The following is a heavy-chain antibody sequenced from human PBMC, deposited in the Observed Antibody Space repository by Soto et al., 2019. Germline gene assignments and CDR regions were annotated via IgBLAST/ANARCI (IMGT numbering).Heavy chain of an antibody. CDR1: GFTFSSYA. V-gene: IGHV3-23*01. Sequence: LRLSCAASGFTFSSYAMSWVRRAPGKGLEWVSAISGSGGSTYYADSVKGRFTISRDNSKNTLYLQMNSLRAEDTAVYYCAKVERITMIWGGLDIWGQGTMVTVSS. J-gene: IGHJ3*02. CDR2: ISGSGGST. D-gene: IGHD3-10*01. CDR3: AKVERITMIWGGLDI.